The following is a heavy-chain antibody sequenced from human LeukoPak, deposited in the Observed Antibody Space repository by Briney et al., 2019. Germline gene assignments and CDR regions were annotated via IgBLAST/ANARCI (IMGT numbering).Heavy chain of an antibody. CDR3: ARDRNSGSSLDI. D-gene: IGHD6-6*01. V-gene: IGHV1-2*02. CDR2: IYLYSGDT. Sequence: ASVKVSCKASGSTXTGYYIHWVRQAPGQGLEWMGCIYLYSGDTNYAQNFQGRVTMTRDTSISTAYMEMSSLKSDDTAVYYCARDRNSGSSLDIWGQGTMLTVSS. J-gene: IGHJ3*02. CDR1: GSTXTGYY.